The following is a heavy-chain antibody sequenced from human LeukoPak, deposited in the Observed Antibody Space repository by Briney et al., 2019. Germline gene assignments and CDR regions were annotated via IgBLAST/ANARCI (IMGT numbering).Heavy chain of an antibody. CDR3: AKGDSAVRGRTYGMDV. Sequence: GVSLRLSCAASGFTFSSYVMTWVRQAPGKGLEWVSAICSGGGTSYLANSVKGRFTISRDDYKNTLYLQMNILRGEDTAVYYCAKGDSAVRGRTYGMDVWGQGTTVTVSS. D-gene: IGHD3-10*01. J-gene: IGHJ6*02. V-gene: IGHV3-23*01. CDR2: ICSGGGTS. CDR1: GFTFSSYV.